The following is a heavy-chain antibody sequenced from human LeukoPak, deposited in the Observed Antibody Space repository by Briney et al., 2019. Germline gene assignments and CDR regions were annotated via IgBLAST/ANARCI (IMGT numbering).Heavy chain of an antibody. Sequence: SGGSLRLSCAASGFTFSSYSMNWVRQAPGKGLEWVSSISSRSSYIYYADSVKGRFTISRDNAKNSLYLQMNSLRDEDTAVYYCARDYGSHGEYFDYWGQGTLVTVSS. CDR2: ISSRSSYI. D-gene: IGHD3-10*01. V-gene: IGHV3-21*01. J-gene: IGHJ4*02. CDR1: GFTFSSYS. CDR3: ARDYGSHGEYFDY.